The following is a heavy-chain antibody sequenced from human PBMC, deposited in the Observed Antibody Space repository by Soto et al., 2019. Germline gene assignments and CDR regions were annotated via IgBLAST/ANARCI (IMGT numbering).Heavy chain of an antibody. Sequence: SETLSLTCTVSGGSISSGGYYWSWIRQHPGKGLEWIGYIYYSGSTYYNPSLKSRVTISVDTSKNQFSLKLSSVTAADTAVYYCAKQGGKYGIRSSDPWGRGTRDSVSS. D-gene: IGHD6-6*01. CDR3: AKQGGKYGIRSSDP. J-gene: IGHJ5*02. CDR2: IYYSGST. CDR1: GGSISSGGYY. V-gene: IGHV4-31*03.